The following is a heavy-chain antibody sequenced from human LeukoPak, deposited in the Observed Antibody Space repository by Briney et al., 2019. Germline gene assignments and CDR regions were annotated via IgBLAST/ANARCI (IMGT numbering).Heavy chain of an antibody. D-gene: IGHD6-13*01. CDR3: ARAIGIAAAGPSRYYFDY. J-gene: IGHJ4*02. Sequence: SETLSLTCAVYGGSFSGYYWSWIRQPPGKGLEWIREINHSGSTNYNPSLKSRVTISVDTSKNQFSLKLSSVTAADTAVYYCARAIGIAAAGPSRYYFDYWGQGTLVTVSS. V-gene: IGHV4-34*01. CDR2: INHSGST. CDR1: GGSFSGYY.